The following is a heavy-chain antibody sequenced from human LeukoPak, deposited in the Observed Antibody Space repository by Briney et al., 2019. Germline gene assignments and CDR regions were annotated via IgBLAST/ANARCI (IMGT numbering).Heavy chain of an antibody. V-gene: IGHV4-39*01. J-gene: IGHJ4*02. CDR1: GGSISSSSYY. CDR2: VYYSKST. CDR3: ARNHCSGGSCYFDY. D-gene: IGHD2-15*01. Sequence: SETLSLTCTVSGGSISSSSYYWGWIRQPPGKGLDWIGYVYYSKSTYYNPSLKGRVTIPADTAKNQFSLQLSSVTAADTAVYYCARNHCSGGSCYFDYWGQGTRVTVSS.